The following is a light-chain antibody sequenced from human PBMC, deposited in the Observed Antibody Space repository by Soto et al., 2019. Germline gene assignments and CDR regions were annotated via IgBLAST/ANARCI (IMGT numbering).Light chain of an antibody. Sequence: QSALTQPPSASGSPGQSVTISCTGTSSDVGGYNYVSWYQQHPGLAPKLLIYEVTKRPSGVPDRFSGSKSGNTASLTVSGLQAEDEADYYCASYAGGNTFVFGTGTQLTVL. CDR1: SSDVGGYNY. CDR3: ASYAGGNTFV. CDR2: EVT. J-gene: IGLJ1*01. V-gene: IGLV2-8*01.